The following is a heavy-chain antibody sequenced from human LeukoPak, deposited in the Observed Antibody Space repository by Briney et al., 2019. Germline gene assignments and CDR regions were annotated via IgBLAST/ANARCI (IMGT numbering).Heavy chain of an antibody. CDR2: ISYSGST. D-gene: IGHD1-26*01. J-gene: IGHJ4*02. CDR1: GGSISNYY. Sequence: SETLSLTCTVSGGSISNYYWSWIRQPPGKGLEWIGYISYSGSTDYNPSLKSRVTISVDTSKNQFSLKLSSVTAADTAVYYCAREGVGAVVDYWGQGTLVTVSS. CDR3: AREGVGAVVDY. V-gene: IGHV4-59*01.